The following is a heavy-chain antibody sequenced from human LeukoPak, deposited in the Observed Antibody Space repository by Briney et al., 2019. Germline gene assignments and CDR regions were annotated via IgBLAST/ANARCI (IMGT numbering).Heavy chain of an antibody. CDR1: GGSLSSYY. CDR2: IYYSGST. J-gene: IGHJ2*01. V-gene: IGHV4-59*01. Sequence: SETLSLTCTVSGGSLSSYYWSWIRQPPGKGLEWIGYIYYSGSTNYNPSLKSPVTISVDTSKNQFSLKLSSVTAADTAVYYCARDEVAVAGKARYFDFWGRGTLVTVSS. D-gene: IGHD6-13*01. CDR3: ARDEVAVAGKARYFDF.